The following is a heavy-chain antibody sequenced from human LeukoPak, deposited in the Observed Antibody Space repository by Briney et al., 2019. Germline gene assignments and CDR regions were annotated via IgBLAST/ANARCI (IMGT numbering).Heavy chain of an antibody. CDR3: ARDYYDSSGYYYLYYYYYMDV. D-gene: IGHD3-22*01. CDR2: ISSSSSSTI. J-gene: IGHJ6*03. Sequence: PGGSLRLSCTASGFTFGDYAMTWVRQAPGKGLEWVSYISSSSSSTIYYADSVKGRFTISRDNAKNSLYLQMNSLRAEDTAVYYCARDYYDSSGYYYLYYYYYMDVWGKGTTVTVSS. V-gene: IGHV3-48*01. CDR1: GFTFGDYA.